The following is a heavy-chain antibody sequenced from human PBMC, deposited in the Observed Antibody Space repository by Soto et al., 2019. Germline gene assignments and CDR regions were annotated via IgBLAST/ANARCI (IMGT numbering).Heavy chain of an antibody. D-gene: IGHD4-17*01. CDR1: GFTFSSYS. J-gene: IGHJ3*02. CDR3: ARDLSTDNAFDI. Sequence: GGSLRLSCAASGFTFSSYSMNWVRQAPGKGLEWVSSISSSSSYIYYADSVKGRFTISRDNAKNSLYLQMNSLRAEDTAVYYCARDLSTDNAFDIWGQGTMVTVSS. V-gene: IGHV3-21*01. CDR2: ISSSSSYI.